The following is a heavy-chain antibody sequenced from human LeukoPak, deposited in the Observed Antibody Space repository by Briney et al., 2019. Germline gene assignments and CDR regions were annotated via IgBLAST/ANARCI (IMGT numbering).Heavy chain of an antibody. CDR1: GFTFSSYG. V-gene: IGHV3-30*18. Sequence: PGRSLRLSCAASGFTFSSYGMHWVRQAPGKGLDWVAVISYDGSNKFYADSVKGRFTISRDNSKNTLYLQMNSLRAEDTAVYYCAKKSGSNYDISYGMDVWGQGTTVTVSS. D-gene: IGHD3-9*01. CDR3: AKKSGSNYDISYGMDV. CDR2: ISYDGSNK. J-gene: IGHJ6*02.